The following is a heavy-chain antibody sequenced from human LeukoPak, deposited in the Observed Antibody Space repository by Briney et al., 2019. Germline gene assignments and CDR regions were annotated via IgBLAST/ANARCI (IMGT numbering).Heavy chain of an antibody. V-gene: IGHV3-21*01. J-gene: IGHJ5*02. D-gene: IGHD2-8*01. CDR2: ISSSSSYI. CDR3: ARGLRIVLMVYSSFNWFDP. CDR1: GFTFSSYS. Sequence: GGSLRLSCAASGFTFSSYSMNWVRQAPGKGLEWVSSISSSSSYIYYADSVKGRFTISRDNAKNSLYLQMNSLGAEDTAVYYCARGLRIVLMVYSSFNWFDPRGQGTLVTVSS.